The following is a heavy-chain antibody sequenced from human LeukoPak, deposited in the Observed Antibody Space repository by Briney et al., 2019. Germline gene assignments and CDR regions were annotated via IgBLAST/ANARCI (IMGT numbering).Heavy chain of an antibody. V-gene: IGHV4-39*01. D-gene: IGHD5-12*01. CDR3: ARSRRVYSGFNWFDP. Sequence: SEPLSLPYTVSGGSISSSSYYWGWIRPPPGKGLEWIGSIYYSGSTYYNPSLKSRVIISVDTSKNQFSLKLSSVTAADTAVYYCARSRRVYSGFNWFDPWGQGTLVTVSS. CDR1: GGSISSSSYY. CDR2: IYYSGST. J-gene: IGHJ5*02.